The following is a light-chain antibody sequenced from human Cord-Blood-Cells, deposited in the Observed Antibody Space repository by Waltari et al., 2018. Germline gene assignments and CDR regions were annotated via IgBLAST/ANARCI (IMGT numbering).Light chain of an antibody. CDR2: GAS. J-gene: IGKJ1*01. CDR3: QQYNNWPPWT. CDR1: QSVSSN. V-gene: IGKV3-15*01. Sequence: TLSCRASQSVSSNLAWYQQKPGQAPRLLIYGASTRATGIPARFSGSGSGTEFTLTISSLQSEDFAVYYCQQYNNWPPWTFGQGTKVEIK.